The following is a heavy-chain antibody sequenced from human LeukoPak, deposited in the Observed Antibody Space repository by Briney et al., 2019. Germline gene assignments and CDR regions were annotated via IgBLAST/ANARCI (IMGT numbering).Heavy chain of an antibody. Sequence: GGSLILYCAASGLAFSSYWMRWLRQAPGKGLEWVATIKGDGSARYYVDSVKGRFTISRDNAKNSLYLQMNSLRAEDTAVYYCATGNSAYLDFWGQGTLVTVSS. CDR1: GLAFSSYW. V-gene: IGHV3-7*05. D-gene: IGHD1/OR15-1a*01. J-gene: IGHJ4*02. CDR2: IKGDGSAR. CDR3: ATGNSAYLDF.